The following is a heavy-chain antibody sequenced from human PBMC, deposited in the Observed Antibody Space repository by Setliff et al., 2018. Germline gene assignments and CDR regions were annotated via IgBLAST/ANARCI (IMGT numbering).Heavy chain of an antibody. D-gene: IGHD3-10*01. CDR3: ARDRNYYGSGSYYNADAFDI. Sequence: PAASVKVSCKASGGTFSSYAISWVRQAPGQGLEWMGGIIPILGIANYAQKFQGRVTITADESTSTAYMELSSLRSEDTAVYYCARDRNYYGSGSYYNADAFDIWGQGTMVTVSS. J-gene: IGHJ3*02. CDR1: GGTFSSYA. V-gene: IGHV1-69*10. CDR2: IIPILGIA.